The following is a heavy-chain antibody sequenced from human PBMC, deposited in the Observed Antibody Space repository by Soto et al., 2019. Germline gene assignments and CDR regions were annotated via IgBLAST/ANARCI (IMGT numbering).Heavy chain of an antibody. CDR1: GYTFTSYG. CDR2: ISAYNGNT. D-gene: IGHD3-22*01. V-gene: IGHV1-18*04. J-gene: IGHJ1*01. Sequence: QVQLVQSGAAVKKPGASVKVSCKASGYTFTSYGISWVRQAPGQGLEWMGWISAYNGNTNYAQKLQGRVTMTTDTSTSTAYMELRSLRSDDTAVYYCAGALEPRYDSSGYFQHWGQGTLVTVSS. CDR3: AGALEPRYDSSGYFQH.